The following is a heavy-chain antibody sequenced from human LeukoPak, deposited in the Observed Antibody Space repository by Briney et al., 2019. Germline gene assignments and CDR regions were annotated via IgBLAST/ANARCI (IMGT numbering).Heavy chain of an antibody. CDR1: GGSFSGYY. CDR2: INHSGST. J-gene: IGHJ6*03. CDR3: ARVRVYYYYMDV. D-gene: IGHD3-10*01. Sequence: PSESLSLTCAVYGGSFSGYYWSWIRRPPGKGLEWIGEINHSGSTNYNPSLKSRVTISVDTSKNQFSLKLSSVTAADTAVYYCARVRVYYYYMDVWGKGTTVTVSS. V-gene: IGHV4-34*01.